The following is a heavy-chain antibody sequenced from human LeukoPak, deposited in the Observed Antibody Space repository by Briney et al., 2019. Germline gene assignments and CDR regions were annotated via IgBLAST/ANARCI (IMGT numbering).Heavy chain of an antibody. CDR3: ARAPTFSGWFDY. CDR2: ISSSGSTI. J-gene: IGHJ4*02. D-gene: IGHD6-19*01. Sequence: GGSLRLSCAASGFTFSSYEMNWVRQAPGKGLEWVSYISSSGSTIYYADSVKGRFTISRGNAKNSLYLQMNSLRVEDTAVYYCARAPTFSGWFDYWGQGTLVTVSS. V-gene: IGHV3-48*03. CDR1: GFTFSSYE.